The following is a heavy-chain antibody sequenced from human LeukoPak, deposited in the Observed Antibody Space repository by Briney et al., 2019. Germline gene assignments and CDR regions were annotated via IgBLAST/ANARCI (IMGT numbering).Heavy chain of an antibody. V-gene: IGHV3-48*03. CDR1: GFTFSSYE. Sequence: PGRSLRLSCAASGFTFSSYEMNWVRQAPGKGLEWVSYISSSGSTIYYADSVKGRFTISRDNAKNSLYLQMNSLRAVDTAVYYCARDFGPNYYDSSGYYIDWGQGTLVTVSS. J-gene: IGHJ4*02. D-gene: IGHD3-22*01. CDR2: ISSSGSTI. CDR3: ARDFGPNYYDSSGYYID.